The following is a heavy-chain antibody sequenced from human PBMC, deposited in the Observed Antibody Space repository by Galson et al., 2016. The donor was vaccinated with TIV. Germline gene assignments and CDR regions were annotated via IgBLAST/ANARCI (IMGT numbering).Heavy chain of an antibody. J-gene: IGHJ6*02. CDR3: AKVITENVYYSVMAV. Sequence: SLRLSCAASSFIFSGHAMHWVRQAPGKGLEWVALISYDGNSKNYADSVRGRFTISRDNSKNTLYLQMSSLRAEDTAFYYCAKVITENVYYSVMAVCGQRNTVTVSS. CDR2: ISYDGNSK. V-gene: IGHV3-30-3*01. D-gene: IGHD1-20*01. CDR1: SFIFSGHA.